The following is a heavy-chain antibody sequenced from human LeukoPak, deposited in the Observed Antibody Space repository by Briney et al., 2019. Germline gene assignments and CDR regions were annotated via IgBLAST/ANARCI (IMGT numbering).Heavy chain of an antibody. V-gene: IGHV3-48*04. CDR2: ISSSSSTI. J-gene: IGHJ4*02. Sequence: GGSLRLSCAASGFTFSSYSMNWVRQAPGKGLEWVSYISSSSSTIYYADSVKGRFTISRDNAKNSLYLQMNSLIAEDTAVYYCARYGPTDVLMVYAFDYWGQGTLVTVSS. CDR3: ARYGPTDVLMVYAFDY. D-gene: IGHD2-8*01. CDR1: GFTFSSYS.